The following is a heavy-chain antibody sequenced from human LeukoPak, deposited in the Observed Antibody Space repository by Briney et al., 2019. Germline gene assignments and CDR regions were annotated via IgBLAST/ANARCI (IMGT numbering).Heavy chain of an antibody. CDR2: IYYSGSI. D-gene: IGHD3-10*01. V-gene: IGHV4-59*01. Sequence: SETLSLTCTVSGGSISSFYWSWVRQPPGKGLEWIGYIYYSGSINYNPSLKSRVTISVDTSKNQLSLKLSSVTAADTAVYYCAKEGSGSTKWDAFDIWGQGKRVTVSS. J-gene: IGHJ3*02. CDR3: AKEGSGSTKWDAFDI. CDR1: GGSISSFY.